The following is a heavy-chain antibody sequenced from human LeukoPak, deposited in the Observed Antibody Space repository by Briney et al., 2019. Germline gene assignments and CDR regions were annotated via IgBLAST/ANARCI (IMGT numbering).Heavy chain of an antibody. Sequence: GGSLRLSCAASGFTFSSSAMSWVRQAPGKGLEWVSYISDSGSATYYADSVKGRFTISRDNAKNSLSLQMNSLRDEDTGVYYCAREGYDYGDGLDYWGQGTLVTVSS. D-gene: IGHD4-17*01. J-gene: IGHJ4*02. CDR3: AREGYDYGDGLDY. V-gene: IGHV3-48*02. CDR2: ISDSGSAT. CDR1: GFTFSSSA.